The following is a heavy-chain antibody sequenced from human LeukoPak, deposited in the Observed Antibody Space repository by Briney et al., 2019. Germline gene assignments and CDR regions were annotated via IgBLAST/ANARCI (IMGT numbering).Heavy chain of an antibody. CDR2: INHSGST. V-gene: IGHV4-34*01. CDR1: GGSFSGYY. J-gene: IGHJ4*02. Sequence: KSSETLSLTCAVYGGSFSGYYWSWIRQPPGKGLEWIGEINHSGSTNYNPSLKSRVTISVDKSKNQFSLNLSSVTAADTAVYYCARGRDGYNPLDYWGQGTLVTVSS. D-gene: IGHD5-24*01. CDR3: ARGRDGYNPLDY.